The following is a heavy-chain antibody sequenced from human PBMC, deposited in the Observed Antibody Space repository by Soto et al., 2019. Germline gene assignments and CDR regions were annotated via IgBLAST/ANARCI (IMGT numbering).Heavy chain of an antibody. D-gene: IGHD3-10*01. Sequence: QVQLVESGGGVVQPGRSLRLSCEASGFRFSNYGMHWVRQAPGKGLEWVAVIWYDGSNKQYGDSVKGRFTASRDNSKNILHLQMDSLKVEDTAVYYCARDRNGATHNCCFDLWGRGTLVTVSS. CDR1: GFRFSNYG. CDR3: ARDRNGATHNCCFDL. J-gene: IGHJ2*01. CDR2: IWYDGSNK. V-gene: IGHV3-33*01.